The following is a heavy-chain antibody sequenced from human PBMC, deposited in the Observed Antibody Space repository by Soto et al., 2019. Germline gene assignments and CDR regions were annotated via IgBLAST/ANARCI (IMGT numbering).Heavy chain of an antibody. Sequence: GGSLRLSCAASEFTFSNYAMSWVRQAPGKGLEWVSAISYGGGTTYYADSVKGRFTISRDNSKNTLYLQMNSLRAEDTAVYYCAKNPCYFYDSTGYDFDSWGQGTLVTVSS. J-gene: IGHJ4*02. V-gene: IGHV3-23*01. CDR1: EFTFSNYA. CDR3: AKNPCYFYDSTGYDFDS. D-gene: IGHD3-22*01. CDR2: ISYGGGTT.